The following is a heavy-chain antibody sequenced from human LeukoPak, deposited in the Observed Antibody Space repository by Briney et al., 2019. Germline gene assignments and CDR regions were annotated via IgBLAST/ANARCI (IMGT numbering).Heavy chain of an antibody. Sequence: ASVKVSCKAFGYTFTSNYMHWVRQAPGQGLEWMGLINPSGGSTNYAQKFQGRVTMTRDTSTSTVYMELSSLRSEDTAVYYCARGPRITLIRGGQWYYYMDVWGKGTTVTISS. V-gene: IGHV1-46*01. CDR2: INPSGGST. J-gene: IGHJ6*03. CDR3: ARGPRITLIRGGQWYYYMDV. CDR1: GYTFTSNY. D-gene: IGHD3-10*01.